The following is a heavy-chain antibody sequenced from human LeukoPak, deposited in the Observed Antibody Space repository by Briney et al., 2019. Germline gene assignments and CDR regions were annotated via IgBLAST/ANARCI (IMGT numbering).Heavy chain of an antibody. D-gene: IGHD3-3*01. J-gene: IGHJ3*02. V-gene: IGHV4-38-2*01. CDR3: ARHGGKNYDFWSGYYPGDAFDI. CDR2: IYQSGST. Sequence: SETLSLTCAVSGYSISSGYYWGWIRQPPGKGLEWIGSIYQSGSTYYNPSLKSRVTKSLDMSKNQFSLRLTSVTAADTAVYYCARHGGKNYDFWSGYYPGDAFDIWSQGTMVTVSS. CDR1: GYSISSGYY.